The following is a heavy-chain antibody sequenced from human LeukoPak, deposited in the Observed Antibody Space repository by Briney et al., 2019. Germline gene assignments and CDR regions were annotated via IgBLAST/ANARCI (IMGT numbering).Heavy chain of an antibody. J-gene: IGHJ5*02. CDR1: GFTFSSYE. D-gene: IGHD2-2*01. Sequence: GGSLRLSCAASGFTFSSYEMNWVRQAPGKGVEWVSYISSSGSTIYYADSVKGRFTISRDNAKNSLYLQMNSLRAEDTAVYYCARDSSLDCSSTSCYAGDNWFDPWGQGTLVTVSS. CDR3: ARDSSLDCSSTSCYAGDNWFDP. V-gene: IGHV3-48*03. CDR2: ISSSGSTI.